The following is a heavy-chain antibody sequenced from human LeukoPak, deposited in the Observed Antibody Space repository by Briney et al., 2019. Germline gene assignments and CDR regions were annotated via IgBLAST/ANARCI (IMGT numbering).Heavy chain of an antibody. J-gene: IGHJ5*02. D-gene: IGHD6-13*01. Sequence: PGGTLRLSCAASGFIFTNYGMNWVRQAPGKGLEWVSSITGSSGSTYYADSVKGRFTISRDNSKNTLYLQMNSLRAEDTAVYYCAKGLSLAAAWGQGTLVTVSS. CDR2: ITGSSGST. V-gene: IGHV3-23*01. CDR3: AKGLSLAAA. CDR1: GFIFTNYG.